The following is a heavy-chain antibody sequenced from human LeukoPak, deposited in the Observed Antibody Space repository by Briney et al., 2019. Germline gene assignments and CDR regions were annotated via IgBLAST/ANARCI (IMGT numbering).Heavy chain of an antibody. Sequence: PGGSLRLSCAASGFTFSSYWMSWVRQAPGKGLEWVANIKQDGSEIFYVDSVKGRFTISRDNTKKSLYLQLNSLRPEDSAVYYCARPRGCGSARCNNFDYWGQGTLVTVSS. CDR3: ARPRGCGSARCNNFDY. V-gene: IGHV3-7*01. CDR1: GFTFSSYW. D-gene: IGHD2-2*01. J-gene: IGHJ4*02. CDR2: IKQDGSEI.